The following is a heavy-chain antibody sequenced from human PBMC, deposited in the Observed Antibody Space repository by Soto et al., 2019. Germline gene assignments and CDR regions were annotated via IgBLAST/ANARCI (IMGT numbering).Heavy chain of an antibody. J-gene: IGHJ6*04. CDR2: IQSGGTT. Sequence: EVHLVESGGGLVQPGGSLRLSCAASGFTVSSKYMSWVRQAPGKGLEWVSLIQSGGTTYYADSVKGRFTISRDTSENTLHLQMDSLRAEYTAVYYCARDDVLCDGGRCYGVPVDVWGKGTTVTVSS. CDR3: ARDDVLCDGGRCYGVPVDV. CDR1: GFTVSSKY. D-gene: IGHD2-15*01. V-gene: IGHV3-66*01.